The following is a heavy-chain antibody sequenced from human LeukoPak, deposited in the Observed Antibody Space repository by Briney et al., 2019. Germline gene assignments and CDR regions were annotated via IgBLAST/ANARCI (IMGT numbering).Heavy chain of an antibody. CDR3: AIHHHGSRSINYYGMDV. Sequence: GGSLRLSCEASGFTFSRYTMNWVRQAPGKGLEWVSSISGNSSLIQYADSVKGRFTISRDNAQNSLFLHMNSLRAEDTAVYSCAIHHHGSRSINYYGMDVWGQGTTVTVSS. J-gene: IGHJ6*02. V-gene: IGHV3-21*01. CDR2: ISGNSSLI. CDR1: GFTFSRYT. D-gene: IGHD3-10*01.